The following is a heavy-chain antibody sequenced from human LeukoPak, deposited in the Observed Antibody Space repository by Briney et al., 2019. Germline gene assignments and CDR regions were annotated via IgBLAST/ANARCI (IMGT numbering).Heavy chain of an antibody. V-gene: IGHV4-39*07. CDR3: AREQGALSWFDP. CDR1: GGSISSSTYY. CDR2: IYYSGNT. Sequence: SETLSLTCTVSGGSISSSTYYWGWIRQPPGKGLEWIGSIYYSGNTYYNPSLKSRVTISVDTSKNQFSLKLSSVTAADTAVYYCAREQGALSWFDPWGQGTLVTVSS. J-gene: IGHJ5*02.